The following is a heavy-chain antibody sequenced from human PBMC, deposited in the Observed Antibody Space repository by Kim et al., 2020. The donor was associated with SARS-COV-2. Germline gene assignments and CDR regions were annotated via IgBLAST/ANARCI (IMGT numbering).Heavy chain of an antibody. J-gene: IGHJ6*03. D-gene: IGHD2-15*01. CDR3: ARDGKDTVVVVAAINYSSYRDV. Sequence: GGSLRLSCAASGFTFDDYGMSWVRQAPGKGLEWVSGINWSGGSTGYADSVKGRFTISRDYAKNSLYLQMNSLRAEDTALYYCARDGKDTVVVVAAINYSSYRDVWGKETTVTVSS. CDR2: INWSGGST. CDR1: GFTFDDYG. V-gene: IGHV3-20*04.